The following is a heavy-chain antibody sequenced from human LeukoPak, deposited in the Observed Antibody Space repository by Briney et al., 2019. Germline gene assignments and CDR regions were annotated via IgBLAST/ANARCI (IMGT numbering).Heavy chain of an antibody. CDR3: AKVHYDILTGLYYYYMDV. V-gene: IGHV3-23*01. CDR1: GFTFSSYA. Sequence: PGGSLRLSCAASGFTFSSYAMSWVRQAPGKGLEWVSAISGSGGSTYYADSVKGRFTISRDNSKNTLYLQMNSLRAEDTAVYYCAKVHYDILTGLYYYYMDVWGKGTTVTVSS. J-gene: IGHJ6*03. CDR2: ISGSGGST. D-gene: IGHD3-9*01.